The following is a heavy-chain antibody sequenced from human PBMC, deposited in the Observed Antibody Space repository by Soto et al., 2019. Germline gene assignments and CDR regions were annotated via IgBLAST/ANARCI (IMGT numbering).Heavy chain of an antibody. J-gene: IGHJ3*02. CDR1: GYTFTSYG. CDR3: ARVEWVVVDDAFDI. CDR2: ISAYNGNT. D-gene: IGHD2-15*01. Sequence: ASVKVSCKASGYTFTSYGISWVRQAPGQGLEWMGWISAYNGNTNYAQKLQGRVTMTTDTSTSTAYMELRSLRSDDTAVYYCARVEWVVVDDAFDIWGQGTMVTVSS. V-gene: IGHV1-18*01.